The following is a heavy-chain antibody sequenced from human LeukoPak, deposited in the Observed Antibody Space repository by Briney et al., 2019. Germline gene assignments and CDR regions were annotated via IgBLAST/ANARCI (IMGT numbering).Heavy chain of an antibody. Sequence: PGGSLRLSCAASGFTFSTCGMHWVRQAPGKGLEWVAFIRYGGSDIYYGDSVKGRCTISRDNSKNTLYLQMNSLRGEDTAVYYCAKEPYSSVYYFYYMDVWGKGTTVTVSS. J-gene: IGHJ6*03. D-gene: IGHD6-25*01. V-gene: IGHV3-30*02. CDR2: IRYGGSDI. CDR1: GFTFSTCG. CDR3: AKEPYSSVYYFYYMDV.